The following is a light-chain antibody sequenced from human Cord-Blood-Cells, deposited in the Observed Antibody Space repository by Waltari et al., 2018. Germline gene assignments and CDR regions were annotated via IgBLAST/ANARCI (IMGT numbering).Light chain of an antibody. J-gene: IGLJ2*01. CDR3: SSYTSSSTVV. CDR2: EVS. Sequence: QSALTQPASVSASPGQSITISCTGTSSDVGGYNYASWYQQHPGKAPKLMIYEVSNRPSGVSNRFSGSKSGNTASLTISGLQAEDEADYYCSSYTSSSTVVFGGGTKLTVL. V-gene: IGLV2-14*01. CDR1: SSDVGGYNY.